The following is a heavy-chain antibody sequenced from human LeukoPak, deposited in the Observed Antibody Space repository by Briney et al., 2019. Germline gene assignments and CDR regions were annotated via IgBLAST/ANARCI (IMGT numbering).Heavy chain of an antibody. D-gene: IGHD1-26*01. CDR3: ARDLRWESSYRVGTWLDY. J-gene: IGHJ4*02. CDR1: GFTFSSYA. Sequence: GGSLRLFCAASGFTFSSYAMHWVRQAPGKGLEWVAVISYDGSNKYYADSVKGRFTISRDNSKNTLYLQMNSLRAEDTAVYYCARDLRWESSYRVGTWLDYWGQGTLVTASS. CDR2: ISYDGSNK. V-gene: IGHV3-30*04.